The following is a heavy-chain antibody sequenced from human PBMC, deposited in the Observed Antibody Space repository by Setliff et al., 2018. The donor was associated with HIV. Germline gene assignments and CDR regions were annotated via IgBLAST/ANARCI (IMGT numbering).Heavy chain of an antibody. V-gene: IGHV4-39*01. J-gene: IGHJ4*02. CDR2: ISQSGTT. CDR1: NVAISSNSYY. Sequence: SETLSPTCAVYNVAISSNSYYWGWIRQPPGKGLEWIGSISQSGTTYYSPSLKNRVTISVDTSRNRFSLKLGSVSASDTANYYCARQPLYFGEPYYFDYWGLGTLVTVSS. D-gene: IGHD3-10*01. CDR3: ARQPLYFGEPYYFDY.